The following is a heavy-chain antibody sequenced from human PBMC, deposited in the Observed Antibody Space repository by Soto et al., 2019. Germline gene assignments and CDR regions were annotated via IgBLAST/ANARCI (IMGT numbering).Heavy chain of an antibody. Sequence: EVHLVESGGGLVQPGGSLRLSCAGSGFTFSDYYIDWVRQAPGKGLEWVGRSRDKGNSYSTDYAASVKGRFTVSRDASKTSLYLQMNSLKAEDTALYYCARSNPGTTSFDYWGQGTLVTVSS. D-gene: IGHD1-7*01. CDR3: ARSNPGTTSFDY. J-gene: IGHJ4*02. CDR1: GFTFSDYY. V-gene: IGHV3-72*01. CDR2: SRDKGNSYST.